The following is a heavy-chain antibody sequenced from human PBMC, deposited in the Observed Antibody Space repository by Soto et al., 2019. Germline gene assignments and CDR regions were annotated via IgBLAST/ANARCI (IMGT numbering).Heavy chain of an antibody. CDR3: ARDPSGHPPLYRFDP. Sequence: PSETLSLTCTVSGDSISTYYWHLIRLPPGKGLEWLGYIYYTGDTNYNPSLQSRVTISLDTAKNQFSRKLSSVTAADTAVYYCARDPSGHPPLYRFDPWGQGTMVTVSS. V-gene: IGHV4-59*01. CDR2: IYYTGDT. CDR1: GDSISTYY. J-gene: IGHJ5*02. D-gene: IGHD1-26*01.